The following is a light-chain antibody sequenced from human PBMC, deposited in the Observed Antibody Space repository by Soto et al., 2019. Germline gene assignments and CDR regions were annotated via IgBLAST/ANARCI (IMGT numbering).Light chain of an antibody. CDR1: QSVSSNF. J-gene: IGKJ5*01. Sequence: EIVLTQSPGTLSLSPGERATLSCRASQSVSSNFVAWYQEKPGQAPRLLIYGASSRATGIPDRFSGSGSETDFTLTISRLEPEDFALYDCQKYGSAAPITFGQGTRLEIK. CDR3: QKYGSAAPIT. V-gene: IGKV3-20*01. CDR2: GAS.